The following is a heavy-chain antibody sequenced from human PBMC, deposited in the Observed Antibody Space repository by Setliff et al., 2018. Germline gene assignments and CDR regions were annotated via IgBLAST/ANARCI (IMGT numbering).Heavy chain of an antibody. CDR1: GFTFSSYG. CDR2: IRYDGTNK. J-gene: IGHJ6*02. Sequence: GGSLRLSCAASGFTFSSYGMHWVRQAPGKGLEWVTFIRYDGTNKYYADSVKGRFIISRDNSKNTLYLQMNSLRAEDTAVYYCAKAWGSAVAGTPPYYYGMDVWGQGTTVTVSS. CDR3: AKAWGSAVAGTPPYYYGMDV. V-gene: IGHV3-30*02. D-gene: IGHD6-19*01.